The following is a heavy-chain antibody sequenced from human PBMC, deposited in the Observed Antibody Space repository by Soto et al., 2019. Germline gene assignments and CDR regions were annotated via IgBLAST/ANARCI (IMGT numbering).Heavy chain of an antibody. J-gene: IGHJ3*02. CDR3: ARGGGIYGDDAFDI. Sequence: QVQLVQSGAEVKKPGSSVKVSCKASGGTFSSYAISWVRQAPGQGLEWMGGVIPIFGTANYAQKFQGRVTITADESTSTAYMELSSLRSEDTAGYDCARGGGIYGDDAFDIWGQGTMVTVSS. D-gene: IGHD1-26*01. CDR2: VIPIFGTA. CDR1: GGTFSSYA. V-gene: IGHV1-69*01.